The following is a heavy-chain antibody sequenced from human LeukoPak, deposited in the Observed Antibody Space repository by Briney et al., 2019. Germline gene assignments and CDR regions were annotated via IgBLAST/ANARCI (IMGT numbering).Heavy chain of an antibody. CDR1: GGSLSSYY. J-gene: IGHJ5*02. Sequence: SETLSLTCTVSGGSLSSYYWSCIRQPAGKGLEWIGRIYTSGSTNYNPSLKSRVTMSVDTSKNQFSLKLSSVTAADTAEYYCARFSEWRYCSGGSCRNWFDPWGQGTLVTVSS. V-gene: IGHV4-4*07. CDR3: ARFSEWRYCSGGSCRNWFDP. CDR2: IYTSGST. D-gene: IGHD2-15*01.